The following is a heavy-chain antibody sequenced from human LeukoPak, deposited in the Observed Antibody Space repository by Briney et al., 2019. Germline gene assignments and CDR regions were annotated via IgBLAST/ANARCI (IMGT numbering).Heavy chain of an antibody. Sequence: GRSLRLSCAASGFTFSSYGMHWVRQAPGKGLEWVAVISYDGSNKYYADSVKGRFTISRDNSKNTLYLQMNSLRAEDTAVYYCAKRGDYYDSSGRPINYFDYWGQGTLVTVSS. CDR1: GFTFSSYG. V-gene: IGHV3-30*18. D-gene: IGHD3-22*01. J-gene: IGHJ4*02. CDR2: ISYDGSNK. CDR3: AKRGDYYDSSGRPINYFDY.